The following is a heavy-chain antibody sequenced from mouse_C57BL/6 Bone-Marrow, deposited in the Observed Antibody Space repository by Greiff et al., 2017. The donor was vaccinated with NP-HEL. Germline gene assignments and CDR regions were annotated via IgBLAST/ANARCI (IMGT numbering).Heavy chain of an antibody. J-gene: IGHJ3*01. CDR3: ATGWFAY. Sequence: EVQLVESGPELVKPGASVKIPCKASGYTFTDYNMDWVKQSHGKSLEWIGDINPNNGGTIYNQKFKGKATVTVDKSSSTAYMELRSLTSEDTAVYYCATGWFAYWGQGTLVTVSA. D-gene: IGHD4-1*01. V-gene: IGHV1-18*01. CDR1: GYTFTDYN. CDR2: INPNNGGT.